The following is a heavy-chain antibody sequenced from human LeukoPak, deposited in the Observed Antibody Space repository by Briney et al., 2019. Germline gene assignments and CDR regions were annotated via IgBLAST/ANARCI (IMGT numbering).Heavy chain of an antibody. Sequence: KPSETLSLTCTVSGGSISSYYWSWIRQPPGKGLEWIGYIYYSGSTNYNPSLKSRVTISVDTSKNQFSLKLSPVTAADTAVYYCARDCSDSRGGCFDYWGQGTLVTVSS. CDR3: ARDCSDSRGGCFDY. J-gene: IGHJ4*02. D-gene: IGHD3-22*01. V-gene: IGHV4-59*01. CDR2: IYYSGST. CDR1: GGSISSYY.